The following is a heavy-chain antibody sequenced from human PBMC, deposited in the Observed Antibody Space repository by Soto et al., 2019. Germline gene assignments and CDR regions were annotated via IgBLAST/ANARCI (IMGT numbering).Heavy chain of an antibody. V-gene: IGHV4-31*03. J-gene: IGHJ5*02. CDR3: AREFQSRFDP. CDR1: GGSISSPAYY. CDR2: IYNSGNT. Sequence: QVQLQESGPGLVKPSQTLSLTCTFSGGSISSPAYYWSWIRQHPGKGLQWIGYIYNSGNTFLNPSLKTRVTISVDTSKNLFSLWVSSVTAAATAMYYCAREFQSRFDPCGRGTLVNASS.